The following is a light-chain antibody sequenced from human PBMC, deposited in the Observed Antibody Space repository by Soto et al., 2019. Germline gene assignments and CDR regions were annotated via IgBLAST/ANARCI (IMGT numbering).Light chain of an antibody. J-gene: IGLJ2*01. CDR2: EVN. CDR3: TSYTTTSTVV. CDR1: SSDVGGYNY. V-gene: IGLV2-14*01. Sequence: QSALTQPASVSGSPGQSITISCPGTSSDVGGYNYVSWYQQHPGKAPKLMIYEVNNRPSGVSNRFSGSKSGNTASLTISGLQAEDEADYYCTSYTTTSTVVFGGGTKLTVL.